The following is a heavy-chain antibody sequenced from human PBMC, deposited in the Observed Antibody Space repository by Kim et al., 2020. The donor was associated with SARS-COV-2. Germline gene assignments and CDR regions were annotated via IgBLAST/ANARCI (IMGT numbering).Heavy chain of an antibody. CDR2: INHSGST. Sequence: SETLSLTCAVYGGSFSGYYWSWIRQPPGKGLEWIGEINHSGSTNYNPSLKSRVTISVDTSKNQFSLKLSSVTAADTAVYYCARVRGYSYGYLSYYYGMDVWGQGTTVTVSS. CDR1: GGSFSGYY. D-gene: IGHD5-18*01. V-gene: IGHV4-34*01. J-gene: IGHJ6*02. CDR3: ARVRGYSYGYLSYYYGMDV.